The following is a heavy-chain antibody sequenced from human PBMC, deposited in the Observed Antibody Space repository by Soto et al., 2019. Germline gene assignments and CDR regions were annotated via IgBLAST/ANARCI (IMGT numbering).Heavy chain of an antibody. CDR3: ATLSGGSRYYYYGMDV. CDR2: IIPIFGTA. J-gene: IGHJ6*02. D-gene: IGHD2-15*01. Sequence: QVQLVQSGAEVKKPGSSVKVSCKASGGTFSSYAISWVRQAPGQGLEWMGGIIPIFGTANYAQKFQGRVTLTAAESTSPAYMEVSSLRSEDTGVHYCATLSGGSRYYYYGMDVWGQGTTVTVS. V-gene: IGHV1-69*12. CDR1: GGTFSSYA.